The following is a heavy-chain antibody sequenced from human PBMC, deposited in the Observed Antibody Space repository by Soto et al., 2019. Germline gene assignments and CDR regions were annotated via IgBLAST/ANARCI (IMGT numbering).Heavy chain of an antibody. Sequence: GGSLRLSCAASGFTFSSYWMYWVRQAPGKGLVWVSRTNSDGSDTTYADSVKGRFTISRDNSKNTLYLQMNSLRAEDTAVYYCARDRVESGYPEYFQHWGQGTLVTVSS. CDR1: GFTFSSYW. V-gene: IGHV3-74*01. D-gene: IGHD3-22*01. CDR2: TNSDGSDT. J-gene: IGHJ1*01. CDR3: ARDRVESGYPEYFQH.